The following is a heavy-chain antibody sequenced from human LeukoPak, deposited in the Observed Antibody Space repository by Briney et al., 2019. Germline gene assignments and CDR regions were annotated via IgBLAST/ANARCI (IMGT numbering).Heavy chain of an antibody. CDR2: IPYDGSNK. CDR3: AKAQRWEVATILDY. CDR1: GFTFSSYG. Sequence: EGSLRLSCAASGFTFSSYGMHWVRQAPGKGLEWVAVIPYDGSNKYYADSVKGRFTISRDNSKNTLYLQMNSLRAEDTAVYYCAKAQRWEVATILDYWGQGTLVTVSS. J-gene: IGHJ4*02. D-gene: IGHD5-12*01. V-gene: IGHV3-30*18.